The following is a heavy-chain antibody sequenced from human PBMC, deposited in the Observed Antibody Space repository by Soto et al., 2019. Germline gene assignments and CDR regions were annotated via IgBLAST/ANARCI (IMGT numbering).Heavy chain of an antibody. V-gene: IGHV4-59*01. CDR1: GCSISSYY. CDR3: AAQQLAPYYFDY. CDR2: IYYSGRT. D-gene: IGHD6-13*01. J-gene: IGHJ4*02. Sequence: QVQLQESGPGLVKPSETLSLTCTVSGCSISSYYWSWIRQPPGKGLEWIGYIYYSGRTNYNPSLKSRVTISVETSKNQFSLKLSSVTAADTAVYYCAAQQLAPYYFDYWGQGTLVTGSS.